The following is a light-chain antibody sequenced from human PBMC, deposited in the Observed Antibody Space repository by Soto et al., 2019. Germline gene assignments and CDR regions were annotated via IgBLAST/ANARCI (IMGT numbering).Light chain of an antibody. CDR1: QSVSSN. V-gene: IGKV3-15*01. J-gene: IGKJ1*01. CDR2: GAS. Sequence: EIVMTQSPATLSVSPGERATLSCRASQSVSSNLAWYQQKPGQAPRLLIYGASTRATGIPARFSGSGSVTEFTLNISRLQSEDFEVYYCQQYNNWPPMAFGQGTKVEIK. CDR3: QQYNNWPPMA.